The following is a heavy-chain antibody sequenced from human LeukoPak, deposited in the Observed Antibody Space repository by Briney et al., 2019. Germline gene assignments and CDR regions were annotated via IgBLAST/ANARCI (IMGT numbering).Heavy chain of an antibody. V-gene: IGHV1-18*01. CDR1: GYTFTSYG. CDR3: ARDHYGMDV. Sequence: ASVKVSCKASGYTFTSYGISWVRQAPGQGLEWMGWISVYNGNTNYAQKLQGRVTMNTDTSTSTAYMELRRLRSDDTAVYYCARDHYGMDVWGQGTTVTVSS. CDR2: ISVYNGNT. J-gene: IGHJ6*02.